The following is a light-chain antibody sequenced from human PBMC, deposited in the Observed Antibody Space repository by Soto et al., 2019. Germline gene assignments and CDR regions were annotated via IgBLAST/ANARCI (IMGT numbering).Light chain of an antibody. CDR1: NSDVGTFNL. J-gene: IGLJ1*01. V-gene: IGLV2-23*02. CDR2: EVI. CDR3: CSYAGSSVYV. Sequence: HSVLNPGASVSGAPGQSITISCPGNNSDVGTFNLVSWYQQHPGKAPRLMIYEVIKRPSGVSNRFSGSKSGNTASLTISGLQAEDEADYYCCSYAGSSVYVFGTGTKVTVL.